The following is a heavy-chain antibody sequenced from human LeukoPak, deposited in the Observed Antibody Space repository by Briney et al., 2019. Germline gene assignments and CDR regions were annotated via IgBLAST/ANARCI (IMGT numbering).Heavy chain of an antibody. CDR2: IYTSGST. CDR3: ANHDYAAPLVDSFDI. V-gene: IGHV4-39*07. D-gene: IGHD4-17*01. Sequence: PSETLSLTCTVSGGSISSSSYYWGWIRQPPGKGLEWIGSIYTSGSTNYNPSLKSRVTISVDTSKNQFSLKLSSVTAADTAVYYWANHDYAAPLVDSFDIWGQGTMVTVSS. J-gene: IGHJ3*02. CDR1: GGSISSSSYY.